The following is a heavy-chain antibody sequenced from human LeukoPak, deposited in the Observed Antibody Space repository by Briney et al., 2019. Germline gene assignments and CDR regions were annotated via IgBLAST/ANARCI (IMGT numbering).Heavy chain of an antibody. V-gene: IGHV3-23*01. CDR3: ARPRIPTGYNWFDP. D-gene: IGHD7-27*01. J-gene: IGHJ5*02. CDR1: GFTFSSYA. CDR2: ISGSGGST. Sequence: GGSLRLSCAASGFTFSSYAMSWVRQAPGKGLEWVSGISGSGGSTYYADSVKGRFTISRDNSKNTLYLQMNSLRAEDTAVYYCARPRIPTGYNWFDPWGQGTLVTVSS.